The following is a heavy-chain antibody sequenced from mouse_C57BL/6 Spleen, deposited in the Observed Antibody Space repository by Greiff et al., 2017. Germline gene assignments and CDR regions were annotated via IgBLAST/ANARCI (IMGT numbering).Heavy chain of an antibody. CDR2: IYPGSGNT. V-gene: IGHV1-66*01. CDR1: GYSFTSYY. Sequence: VQLQQSGPELVKPGASVKISCKASGYSFTSYYIHWVKQRPGQGLEWIGWIYPGSGNTKYNEKFKGKATLTADTSSSTAYMQLSSLTSEDSAVYCCARAYYGSSPFAYWGQGTLVTVSA. CDR3: ARAYYGSSPFAY. D-gene: IGHD1-1*01. J-gene: IGHJ3*01.